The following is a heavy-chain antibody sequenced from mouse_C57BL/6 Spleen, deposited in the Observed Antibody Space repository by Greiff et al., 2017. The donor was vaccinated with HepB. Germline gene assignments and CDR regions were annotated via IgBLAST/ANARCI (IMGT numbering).Heavy chain of an antibody. J-gene: IGHJ2*01. CDR1: GFTFSDYG. CDR3: ARGLGHYYFDY. D-gene: IGHD4-1*01. V-gene: IGHV5-17*01. CDR2: ISSGSSTI. Sequence: EVKLEESGGGLVKPGGSLKLSCAASGFTFSDYGMHWVRQAPEKGLEWVAYISSGSSTIYYADTVKGRFTISRDNAKNTLFLQMTSLRSEDTAMYYCARGLGHYYFDYWGQGTTLTVSS.